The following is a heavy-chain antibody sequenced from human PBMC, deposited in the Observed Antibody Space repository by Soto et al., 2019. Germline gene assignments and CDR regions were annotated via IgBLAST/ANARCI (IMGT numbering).Heavy chain of an antibody. CDR3: AKDVKGAFWSGYFGY. D-gene: IGHD3-3*01. J-gene: IGHJ4*02. Sequence: EVQLLESGGGLVQPGGSLRLSCAASGCTFNNYALSWVRQATGQGLEWVSAISGSGGSTYSADSGKGRFAISRDTSKNTLYLQMNSLRAEDTDVYYCAKDVKGAFWSGYFGYWGQGTLVTVSA. CDR1: GCTFNNYA. V-gene: IGHV3-23*01. CDR2: ISGSGGST.